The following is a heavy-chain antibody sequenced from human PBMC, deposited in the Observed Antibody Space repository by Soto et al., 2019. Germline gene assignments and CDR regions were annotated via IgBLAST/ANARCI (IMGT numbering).Heavy chain of an antibody. Sequence: QVQLVQSGAEVQKPGASVTVSCKTSGYTFSNYGINWVRQAPGQGLEWMGWISGYNGNTNYAQTGQGRVSMTTDTSTGTVYIELRSLTSDGTSIYYCSRFIMVGGLFDPNYYHGMDVWGQGTRVTVSS. V-gene: IGHV1-18*01. D-gene: IGHD3-10*01. CDR2: ISGYNGNT. J-gene: IGHJ6*02. CDR3: SRFIMVGGLFDPNYYHGMDV. CDR1: GYTFSNYG.